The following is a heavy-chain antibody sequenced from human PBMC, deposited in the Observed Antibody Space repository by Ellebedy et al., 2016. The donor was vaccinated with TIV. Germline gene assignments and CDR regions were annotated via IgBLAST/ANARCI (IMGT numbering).Heavy chain of an antibody. V-gene: IGHV4-39*01. CDR3: ARRRGGASYYYYHGLDV. CDR1: GGSITSGRYF. J-gene: IGHJ6*02. Sequence: MPGGSLSLSCTVSGGSITSGRYFLCWLRQPPGKGLEWIGSLYHSAMTHYNPSLKSRITIAVDTSKTQFSLELTSVTAADTAVYFCARRRGGASYYYYHGLDVWGQGTMVTVSS. CDR2: LYHSAMT. D-gene: IGHD1-26*01.